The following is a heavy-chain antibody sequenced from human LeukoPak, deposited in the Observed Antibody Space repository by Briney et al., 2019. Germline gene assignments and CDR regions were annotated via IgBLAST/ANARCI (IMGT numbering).Heavy chain of an antibody. J-gene: IGHJ5*02. CDR2: IYTSGST. CDR1: GGSISSYS. V-gene: IGHV4-4*07. Sequence: SETLSLTCTVSGGSISSYSWSWIRQPAGKGLEWIGRIYTSGSTNYNPSLKSRVTMSVDTSKNQFSLKLSSVTAADTAVYYCARDVHYYDSSGHVALAWFDPWGQGTLVTVSS. D-gene: IGHD3-22*01. CDR3: ARDVHYYDSSGHVALAWFDP.